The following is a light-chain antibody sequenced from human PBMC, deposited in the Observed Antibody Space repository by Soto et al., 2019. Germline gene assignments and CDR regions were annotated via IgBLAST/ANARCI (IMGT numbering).Light chain of an antibody. CDR3: QQRSNWPPLT. Sequence: EIVLTQSPATLSLSPGERATLSCRASQSVISYLAWYQQKPGQAPRLLIYDASNRATGIPARFSGSGSGTDLTLTISSLEPEDFAVYYCQQRSNWPPLTFGGGTKVDIK. V-gene: IGKV3-11*01. CDR1: QSVISY. CDR2: DAS. J-gene: IGKJ4*01.